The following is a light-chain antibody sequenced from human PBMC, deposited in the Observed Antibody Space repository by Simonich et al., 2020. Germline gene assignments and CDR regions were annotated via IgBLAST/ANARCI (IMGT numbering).Light chain of an antibody. Sequence: EIVMTQSPATLSVSPGERATLSCRASQSVSSNLAWYQQKPGQAPRLLIYGESTRATGIPARVSGSGSGTEFTLTISSMQSEDFAVYYCQQYNNWPFTFGPGTKVDIK. J-gene: IGKJ3*01. CDR1: QSVSSN. CDR2: GES. CDR3: QQYNNWPFT. V-gene: IGKV3-15*01.